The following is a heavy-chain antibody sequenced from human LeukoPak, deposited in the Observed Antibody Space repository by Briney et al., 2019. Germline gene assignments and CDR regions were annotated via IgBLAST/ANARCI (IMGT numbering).Heavy chain of an antibody. CDR3: AKPLDEHFDF. CDR2: TSYDGSNK. CDR1: GFTFSNG. J-gene: IGHJ4*02. Sequence: LRLSCVASGFTFSNGMHWVRQAPGKGLEWVALTSYDGSNKYYADSVKGRFTISKDNSRNTVYLQMNSLKVVDTAMYYCAKPLDEHFDFWGQGTLVTVSS. V-gene: IGHV3-30*18.